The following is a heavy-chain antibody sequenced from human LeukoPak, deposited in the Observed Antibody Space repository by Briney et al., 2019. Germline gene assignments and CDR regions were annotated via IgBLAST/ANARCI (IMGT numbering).Heavy chain of an antibody. CDR2: INHSGST. J-gene: IGHJ4*02. V-gene: IGHV4-34*01. D-gene: IGHD6-19*01. CDR3: ARRDVTGYSSGWYSSERGYYFGY. Sequence: GSLRLSCAASGFTFSNAWMSWVRQAPGKGLEWIGEINHSGSTNYNPSLKSRVTISVDTSKNQFSLKLTSVTAADTAVYYCARRDVTGYSSGWYSSERGYYFGYWGQGTLVTVSS. CDR1: GFTFSNAW.